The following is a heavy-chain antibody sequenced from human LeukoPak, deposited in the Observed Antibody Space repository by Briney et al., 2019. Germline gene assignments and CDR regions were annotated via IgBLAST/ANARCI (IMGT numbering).Heavy chain of an antibody. CDR1: GGSISSYY. CDR2: IYYSGST. CDR3: ARGLTYYFDSSGYYVTDAFGL. J-gene: IGHJ3*01. V-gene: IGHV4-59*01. Sequence: PSETLSPTCTVSGGSISSYYWSWIRQPPGKGLEWIGYIYYSGSTNYNPSLKSRVTISVDTSKNQFSLKLTSVTAADTAVYYCARGLTYYFDSSGYYVTDAFGLWAQGTMVTVSS. D-gene: IGHD3-22*01.